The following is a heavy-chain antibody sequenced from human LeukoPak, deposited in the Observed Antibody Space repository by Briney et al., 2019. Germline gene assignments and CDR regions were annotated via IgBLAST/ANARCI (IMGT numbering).Heavy chain of an antibody. D-gene: IGHD6-13*01. CDR1: GGSISSGGYS. CDR3: ARRLIAAAGTWFDP. Sequence: PSETLSLTCAVSGGSISSGGYSWSWIRQPPGKGLEWIGYIYHSGSTYYNPSLKSRVTISVDRSKNQFSLKLSSVTAADTAVYYCARRLIAAAGTWFDPWGQGTLVTVSS. CDR2: IYHSGST. V-gene: IGHV4-30-2*01. J-gene: IGHJ5*02.